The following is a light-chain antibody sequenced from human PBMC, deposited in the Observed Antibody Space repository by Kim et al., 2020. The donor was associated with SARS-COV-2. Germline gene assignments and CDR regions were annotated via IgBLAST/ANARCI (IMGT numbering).Light chain of an antibody. CDR1: SSNIGNNA. V-gene: IGLV1-36*01. Sequence: QSVLTQPPSVSEAPRQRVTISCSGSSSNIGNNAVNWYQQLPGKAPKLHIYYDDLLPSGVSDRFSGSKSGTSAPLAISGLQSEDEADYYCAAWDDSLNGVVFGGGTQLTVL. CDR2: YDD. J-gene: IGLJ2*01. CDR3: AAWDDSLNGVV.